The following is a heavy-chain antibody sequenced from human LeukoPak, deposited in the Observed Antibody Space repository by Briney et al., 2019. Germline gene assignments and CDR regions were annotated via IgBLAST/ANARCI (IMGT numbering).Heavy chain of an antibody. CDR2: IKQDGSEK. CDR1: GFTFSSYW. V-gene: IGHV3-7*01. D-gene: IGHD2/OR15-2a*01. Sequence: GGSLRLSCAASGFTFSSYWMSWVRQAPGKELEWVAKIKQDGSEKYYVDSVKGRFTISRDNAKNTLFLQMNSLRAEDTAVYYCASLQNVPSYYYYYVMDVWGQGTTVTVSS. J-gene: IGHJ6*02. CDR3: ASLQNVPSYYYYYVMDV.